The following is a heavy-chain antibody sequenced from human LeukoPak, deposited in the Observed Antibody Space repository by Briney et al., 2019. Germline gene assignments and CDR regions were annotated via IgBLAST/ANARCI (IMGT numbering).Heavy chain of an antibody. CDR3: TRGPRGYPYYFDY. Sequence: PGGSLRLSCAASGFTVSSNYMSWVRQAPGKGLEWVSLIYSGGSTYYADSVKGRFTISRDNSKNTLYLQMNSLRAEDTAVYYCTRGPRGYPYYFDYWVQGTIVTVSS. V-gene: IGHV3-53*01. D-gene: IGHD5-18*01. J-gene: IGHJ4*02. CDR2: IYSGGST. CDR1: GFTVSSNY.